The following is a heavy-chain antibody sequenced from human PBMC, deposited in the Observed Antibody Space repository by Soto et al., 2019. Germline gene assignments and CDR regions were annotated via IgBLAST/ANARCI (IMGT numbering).Heavy chain of an antibody. CDR3: ARETLTKVTTRSWFDP. J-gene: IGHJ5*02. Sequence: QVQLVQSGAEVKKPGSSVKVSCKASGGTFSSYAISWVRQAPGQGLEWMGGIIPIFGTANYAQKFQGRVTITADKSTRTAYVELSSLRSEDTAVYYCARETLTKVTTRSWFDPWGQGTLVTVSS. D-gene: IGHD4-4*01. CDR2: IIPIFGTA. CDR1: GGTFSSYA. V-gene: IGHV1-69*06.